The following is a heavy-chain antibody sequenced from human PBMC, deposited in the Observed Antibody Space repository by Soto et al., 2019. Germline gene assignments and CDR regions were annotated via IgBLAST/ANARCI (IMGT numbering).Heavy chain of an antibody. CDR2: VHFRGKT. J-gene: IGHJ3*01. Sequence: QLHLQESGPGLVKPSETLSLTCGVSGASISNSDYYWVWIRQPPGQGLEWIATVHFRGKTYYNVSLKTRLTISLYPSKNLFSLRLTSLNAADTAVYYCATEAAHLDAFDVWGRGTRVTVSS. CDR1: GASISNSDYY. CDR3: ATEAAHLDAFDV. D-gene: IGHD2-15*01. V-gene: IGHV4-39*02.